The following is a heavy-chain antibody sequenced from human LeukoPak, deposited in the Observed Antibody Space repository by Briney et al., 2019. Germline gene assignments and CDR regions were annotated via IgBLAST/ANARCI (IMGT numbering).Heavy chain of an antibody. V-gene: IGHV3-7*01. CDR3: ARLSTVVTFDY. CDR2: IKEDGSVN. D-gene: IGHD4-23*01. J-gene: IGHJ4*02. CDR1: GFTFSTYW. Sequence: GGSLRLSCAASGFTFSTYWMSWVRQAPGKGREWVANIKEDGSVNAYVDSVKGRFTISRDNAKNSLDLQMHSLRVEDAAVYYCARLSTVVTFDYWGQGTLVTVSS.